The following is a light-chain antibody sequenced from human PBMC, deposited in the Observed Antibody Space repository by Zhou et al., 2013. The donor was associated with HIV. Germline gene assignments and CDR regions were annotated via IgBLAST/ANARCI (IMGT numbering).Light chain of an antibody. CDR2: GAS. J-gene: IGKJ1*01. Sequence: DIVLTQSPGTLSSSPGERATLSCRASQSVRSSYLAWYQQRPGQAPRLLIYGASIRATGIPDRFSGSGSGTDFTLAIGRLEPEDFAVYSCQQYASSPRTFGQGTKVEIK. CDR3: QQYASSPRT. V-gene: IGKV3-20*01. CDR1: QSVRSSY.